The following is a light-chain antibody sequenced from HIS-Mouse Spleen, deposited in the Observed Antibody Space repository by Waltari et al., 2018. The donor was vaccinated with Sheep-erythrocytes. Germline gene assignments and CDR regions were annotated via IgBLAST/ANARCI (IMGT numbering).Light chain of an antibody. CDR2: KDS. V-gene: IGLV3-25*03. CDR1: ALPKQY. CDR3: QSADSSGTYV. J-gene: IGLJ1*01. Sequence: SYELTQPPSVSVSPGQTARLTCSGEALPKQYAYWYQQKPGQAPVLVIYKDSERPSGIPERFSGSSSGTTVTLTISGVQAEDEADYYCQSADSSGTYVFGTGTKVTVL.